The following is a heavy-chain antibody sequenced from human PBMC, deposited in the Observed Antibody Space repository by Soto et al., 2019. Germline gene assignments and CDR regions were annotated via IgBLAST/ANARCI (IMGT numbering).Heavy chain of an antibody. V-gene: IGHV1-69*13. D-gene: IGHD2-2*01. CDR3: AREFGDIVVVPAAKSTDYYYYYGMDV. J-gene: IGHJ6*02. Sequence: ASVKVSCKASGGTFSSYAISWVRQAPGQGLEWMGGIIPIFGTANYAQKFQGRVTITADESTSTAYMDLSSLRSEDTAVYYCAREFGDIVVVPAAKSTDYYYYYGMDVWGQGTTVTVSS. CDR2: IIPIFGTA. CDR1: GGTFSSYA.